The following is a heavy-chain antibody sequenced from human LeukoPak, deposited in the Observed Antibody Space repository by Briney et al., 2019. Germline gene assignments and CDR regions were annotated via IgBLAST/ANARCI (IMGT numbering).Heavy chain of an antibody. V-gene: IGHV4-59*01. D-gene: IGHD3-22*01. CDR3: ARDAPDYDSSGYYSGYFDY. CDR1: GGSISSYY. J-gene: IGHJ4*02. CDR2: IYYSGST. Sequence: PSETLSLTCTVSGGSISSYYWSWIRQPPGKGVVWIGYIYYSGSTNYHPSLKSRVTISVDTSKNQFSLKLSSVTAADTAVYYCARDAPDYDSSGYYSGYFDYWGQGTLVTVSS.